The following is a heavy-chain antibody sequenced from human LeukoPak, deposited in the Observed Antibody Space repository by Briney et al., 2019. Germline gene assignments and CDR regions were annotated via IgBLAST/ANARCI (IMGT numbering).Heavy chain of an antibody. CDR2: ISGSGGNT. CDR3: ARGGKCSDGKCYLIDY. CDR1: GFIFSSYA. Sequence: GGSLRLSCAASGFIFSSYAMNWVRQAPGKGLEWVSGISGSGGNTYYADSVKGRFTISRDNSKNTLYLQINSLRTEDTAVYYCARGGKCSDGKCYLIDYWGQGTLVTVSS. J-gene: IGHJ4*02. D-gene: IGHD2-15*01. V-gene: IGHV3-23*01.